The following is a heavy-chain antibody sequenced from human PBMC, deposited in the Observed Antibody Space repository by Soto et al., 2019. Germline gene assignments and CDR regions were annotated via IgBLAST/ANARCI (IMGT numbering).Heavy chain of an antibody. CDR1: GFTFRSYD. CDR3: AKPIVAAGYYGMDV. J-gene: IGHJ6*02. V-gene: IGHV3-30*18. CDR2: ISFDGVKK. Sequence: GGSLRLSCAASGFTFRSYDMHWVRQAPGKGLEWMGVISFDGVKKYYADSVKGRFTISRDSSKNKLYLQMNSLRAEDTAVYYCAKPIVAAGYYGMDVWGQGTTVTVSS. D-gene: IGHD6-13*01.